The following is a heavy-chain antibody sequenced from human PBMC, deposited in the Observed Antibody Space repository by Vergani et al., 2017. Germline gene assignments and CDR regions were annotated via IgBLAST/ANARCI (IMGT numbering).Heavy chain of an antibody. CDR2: ILGSGTA. CDR3: ARDERRPWSNSWARFEY. CDR1: GASMSSVGYY. Sequence: QVQLQESGPGLVKPSQTLSLTCTVSGASMSSVGYYWTWIRQSAGKRLEWIGDILGSGTANYNPSFQARVSMSVATSKNQFSLTLSSVNATDTAVYYCARDERRPWSNSWARFEYWGLGIPVTVSS. J-gene: IGHJ4*02. V-gene: IGHV4-61*02. D-gene: IGHD6-13*01.